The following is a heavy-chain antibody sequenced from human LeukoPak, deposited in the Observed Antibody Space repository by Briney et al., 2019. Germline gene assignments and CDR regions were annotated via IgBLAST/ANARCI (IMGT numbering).Heavy chain of an antibody. CDR1: GGSISSYY. CDR3: ARHVGIHLWSLYFDY. CDR2: IYSSGST. J-gene: IGHJ4*02. Sequence: SETLSLTCIVSGGSISSYYWSWIRRPPGKGLEWIGYIYSSGSTDYNPSLKGRATISLDTPNHQFSLKLTSVTAADTAVYYCARHVGIHLWSLYFDYWGQGSLVTVSS. D-gene: IGHD5-18*01. V-gene: IGHV4-59*08.